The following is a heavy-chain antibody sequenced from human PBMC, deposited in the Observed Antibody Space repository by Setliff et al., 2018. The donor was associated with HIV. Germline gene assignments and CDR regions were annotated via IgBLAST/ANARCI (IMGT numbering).Heavy chain of an antibody. CDR2: ISSSSRSK. CDR1: GFTFSTYS. CDR3: ARDVSWRVRTYIDY. D-gene: IGHD3-3*01. J-gene: IGHJ4*02. V-gene: IGHV3-21*01. Sequence: SLKISCEASGFTFSTYSMNWVRQAPGKGLEWVSSISSSSRSKYYADSVEGRFTISRDNAKNSLYLQMNSLTAEDTAVYYCARDVSWRVRTYIDYWGQGALVTVSS.